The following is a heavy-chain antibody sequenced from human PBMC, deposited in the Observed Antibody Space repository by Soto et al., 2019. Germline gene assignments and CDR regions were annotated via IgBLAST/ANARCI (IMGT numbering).Heavy chain of an antibody. Sequence: QVQLVESGGGVVQPGRSLRLPCAASGFTFSSYGMHWVRQAPGKGLEWVAVISYDGSNKYYADSVKGRFTISRDNSKNTLYLQMNSLRAEDTAVYYCAKELMGLYSDYGMDVWGQGTTVTVSS. CDR3: AKELMGLYSDYGMDV. CDR2: ISYDGSNK. V-gene: IGHV3-30*18. D-gene: IGHD5-12*01. CDR1: GFTFSSYG. J-gene: IGHJ6*02.